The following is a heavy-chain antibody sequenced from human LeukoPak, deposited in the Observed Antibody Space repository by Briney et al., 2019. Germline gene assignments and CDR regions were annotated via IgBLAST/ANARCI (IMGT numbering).Heavy chain of an antibody. CDR3: ATINWNYSIGFEY. Sequence: ASVKVSCKASGGTFSSYAISWVRQAPGQGLEWMGGIIPIFGTANYAQKFQGRVTITTDESTSTAYMELSSLRSEDTAVYYCATINWNYSIGFEYWGPGTLVTVSS. CDR2: IIPIFGTA. V-gene: IGHV1-69*05. CDR1: GGTFSSYA. D-gene: IGHD1-7*01. J-gene: IGHJ4*02.